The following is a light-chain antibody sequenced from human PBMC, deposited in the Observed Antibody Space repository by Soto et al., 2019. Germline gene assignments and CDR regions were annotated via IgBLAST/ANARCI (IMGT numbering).Light chain of an antibody. CDR1: SSDVGGYNY. V-gene: IGLV2-14*01. Sequence: QSALTQPASVSGSPGQSITISCTGTSSDVGGYNYVSWYQQHQGKATKLMIYAVSNRPSGVSNRFSGSKSGNTASLTISGLQAEDEAVYYCSSYTSSSALVFGTGTKVTVL. J-gene: IGLJ1*01. CDR3: SSYTSSSALV. CDR2: AVS.